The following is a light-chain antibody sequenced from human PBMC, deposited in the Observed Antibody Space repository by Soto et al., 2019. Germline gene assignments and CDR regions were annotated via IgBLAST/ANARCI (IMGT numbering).Light chain of an antibody. CDR3: QQYNSYTMYT. CDR1: QSISSW. Sequence: DIQMTQSPSTLSASVGDRVTITCRASQSISSWLAWYQQKPGKAPKLLIYDASSLESGVPSRFSGSGSGTEFTLTISSLQPYDFATYDCQQYNSYTMYTFGQGTKLESK. CDR2: DAS. J-gene: IGKJ2*01. V-gene: IGKV1-5*01.